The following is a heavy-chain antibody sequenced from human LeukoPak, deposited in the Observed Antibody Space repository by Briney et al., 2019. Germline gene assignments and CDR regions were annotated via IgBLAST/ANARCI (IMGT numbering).Heavy chain of an antibody. CDR2: IYYSGST. V-gene: IGHV4-39*01. CDR3: ARNYYESSGYYPWNFDY. CDR1: GGSISSSSYW. J-gene: IGHJ4*02. D-gene: IGHD3-22*01. Sequence: SETLSLTCTVSGGSISSSSYWWGWIRQPPGKGLEWIANIYYSGSTHYNPSLKSRVTISIEKSKNQFSLQLSSVTAADTAVYYCARNYYESSGYYPWNFDYWGQGTLVTVSS.